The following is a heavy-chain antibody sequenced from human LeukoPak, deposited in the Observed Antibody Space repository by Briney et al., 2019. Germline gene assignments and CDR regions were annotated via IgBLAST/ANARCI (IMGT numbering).Heavy chain of an antibody. CDR1: GGSISSSSYY. V-gene: IGHV4-39*01. CDR3: ARLLHLDYGGNSGDAFDI. J-gene: IGHJ3*02. Sequence: SETLSLTCTVSGGSISSSSYYWGWIRQPPGKGQEWIGSIYYSGSTYYNPSLKSRVTISVDTSKNQFSLKLSSVTAADTAVYYCARLLHLDYGGNSGDAFDIWGQGTMVTVSS. CDR2: IYYSGST. D-gene: IGHD4-23*01.